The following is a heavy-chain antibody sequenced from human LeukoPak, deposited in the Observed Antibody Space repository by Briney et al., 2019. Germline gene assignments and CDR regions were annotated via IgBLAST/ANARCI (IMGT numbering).Heavy chain of an antibody. Sequence: ASVKVSCKASGYTFTRYGISWVRQAPGQGLEWMGWISAYNGNTNYAQKLQGRVTITTDTSTSTAYMELRSLRSDDTAVYYCARRHDSGAYDAFDIWGQGTMVTVSS. J-gene: IGHJ3*02. D-gene: IGHD4-17*01. CDR1: GYTFTRYG. CDR2: ISAYNGNT. V-gene: IGHV1-18*01. CDR3: ARRHDSGAYDAFDI.